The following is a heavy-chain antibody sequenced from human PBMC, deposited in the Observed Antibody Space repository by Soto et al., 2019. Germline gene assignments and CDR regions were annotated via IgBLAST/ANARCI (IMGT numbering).Heavy chain of an antibody. CDR2: ISGSGIST. D-gene: IGHD1-26*01. CDR1: VFIFSSYA. CDR3: AKDSSGNSIYYFDY. V-gene: IGHV3-23*01. J-gene: IGHJ4*02. Sequence: VGSLRLSCAASVFIFSSYAMNWVRHAPGKGLEWIAGISGSGISTYYADSVKGRFTISRDNSKKMLYLQMSSLRAEDSAEYFCAKDSSGNSIYYFDYWGQGTLVTVSS.